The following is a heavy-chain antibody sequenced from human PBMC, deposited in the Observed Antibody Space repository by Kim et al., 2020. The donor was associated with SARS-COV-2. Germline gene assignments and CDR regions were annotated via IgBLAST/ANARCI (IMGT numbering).Heavy chain of an antibody. J-gene: IGHJ6*02. CDR3: ARTRLRPNPRYYYGMDV. CDR2: IKQDGSEK. D-gene: IGHD4-17*01. V-gene: IGHV3-7*01. Sequence: GGSLRLSCAASGFTFSSYWMSWVRQAPGKGLEWVANIKQDGSEKYYVDSVKGRFTISRDNAKNSLYLQMNSLRAEDTAVYYCARTRLRPNPRYYYGMDVWGQGTTVTVSS. CDR1: GFTFSSYW.